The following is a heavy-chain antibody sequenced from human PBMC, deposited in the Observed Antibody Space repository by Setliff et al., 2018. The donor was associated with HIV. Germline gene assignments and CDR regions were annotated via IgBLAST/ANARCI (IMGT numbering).Heavy chain of an antibody. V-gene: IGHV1-8*01. CDR2: MNPNSGNT. D-gene: IGHD1-26*01. CDR1: GYSFARYG. J-gene: IGHJ5*02. CDR3: AKDRGRGNWLDP. Sequence: ASVKVSCKASGYSFARYGLSWVRQAPGQGLEWMGWMNPNSGNTGYAQKFQGRVTMTRNTSISTAYMQLSSLRSEDTAVYYCAKDRGRGNWLDPWGQGTLVTVSS.